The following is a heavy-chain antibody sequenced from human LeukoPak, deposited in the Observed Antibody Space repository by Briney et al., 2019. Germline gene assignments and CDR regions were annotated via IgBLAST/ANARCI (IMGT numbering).Heavy chain of an antibody. V-gene: IGHV1-18*01. CDR1: GYTFTTFG. CDR2: ISAYNGNT. CDR3: ARDVRYSYGSQYCDY. Sequence: ASVKVSCKASGYTFTTFGLSWVRQAPGQGLEWMGWISAYNGNTRYTQKLQGRVTMTTDTSMTTAYMELRSLGSDDTAVYYCARDVRYSYGSQYCDYWGQGTLVTVSS. J-gene: IGHJ4*02. D-gene: IGHD5-18*01.